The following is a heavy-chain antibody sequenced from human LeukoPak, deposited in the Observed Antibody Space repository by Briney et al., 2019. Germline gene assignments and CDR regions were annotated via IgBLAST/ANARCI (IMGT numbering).Heavy chain of an antibody. D-gene: IGHD3-22*01. J-gene: IGHJ4*02. CDR1: GFTFSDYY. Sequence: KPGGSLRLSCAASGFTFSDYYMSWIRQAPGKGLEWVSYITSSSYTNYADSVKGRFTISRDNAKNSPYLQMNSLRAEDTAVYYCARVYSYDSTGYFDYYFDYWGQGTLVTVSS. CDR2: ITSSSYT. CDR3: ARVYSYDSTGYFDYYFDY. V-gene: IGHV3-11*05.